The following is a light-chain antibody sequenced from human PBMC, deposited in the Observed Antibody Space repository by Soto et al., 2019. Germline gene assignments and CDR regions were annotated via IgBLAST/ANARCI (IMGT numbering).Light chain of an antibody. V-gene: IGKV1-5*01. CDR2: HAS. J-gene: IGKJ1*01. CDR1: QSISEW. CDR3: QQYNNMCT. Sequence: DVQITQSPSTLPACVGDRVRITCPASQSISEWLAWYQQKPGRAPKLLIYHASRLGTGVPSRFSGSGSGTEFTLTITSLKPDDFGTYYRQQYNNMCTFGQGTKVDIK.